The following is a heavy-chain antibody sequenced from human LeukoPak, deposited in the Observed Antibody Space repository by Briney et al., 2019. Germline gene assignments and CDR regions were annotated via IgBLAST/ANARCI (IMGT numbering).Heavy chain of an antibody. V-gene: IGHV1-46*01. CDR2: INPSGGST. CDR1: EGTFSDSA. D-gene: IGHD3-10*01. Sequence: ASVKVSCKASEGTFSDSAISWVRQAPGQGLEWMGIINPSGGSTSYAQKFQGRVTLTRDMSTSTDYMELRSLKSEDTAVYYCARDNSVGDIAWWFDPWGQGTLVTVSS. CDR3: ARDNSVGDIAWWFDP. J-gene: IGHJ5*02.